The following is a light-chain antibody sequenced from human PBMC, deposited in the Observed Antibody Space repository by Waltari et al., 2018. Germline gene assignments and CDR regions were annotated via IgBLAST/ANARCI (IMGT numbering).Light chain of an antibody. CDR2: GND. CDR1: TSNIGNNY. J-gene: IGLJ2*01. CDR3: GTWDNTLSAV. Sequence: QSVLTQPPSVSAAPGQKVSISCSGSTSNIGNNYVSWYQQFPGEAPKVLIYGNDKRTTGIPDRFSGSMYGTSATLDITGLQTGDEAVYYCGTWDNTLSAVFGGGTKVTVL. V-gene: IGLV1-51*02.